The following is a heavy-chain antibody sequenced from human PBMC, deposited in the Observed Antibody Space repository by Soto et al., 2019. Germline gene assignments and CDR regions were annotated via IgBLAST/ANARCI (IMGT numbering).Heavy chain of an antibody. V-gene: IGHV3-30*18. CDR3: AKILQLGDYAYYYYGMDV. J-gene: IGHJ6*02. CDR1: GFTFSSYG. CDR2: ISYDGSNK. D-gene: IGHD4-17*01. Sequence: QVQLVESGGGVVQPGRSLRLSCAAPGFTFSSYGMHWVRQAPGKGLEWVAVISYDGSNKYYADSVKGRFTISRDNSKNTLYLQMNSLRAEDTAVYYCAKILQLGDYAYYYYGMDVWGQGTTVTVSS.